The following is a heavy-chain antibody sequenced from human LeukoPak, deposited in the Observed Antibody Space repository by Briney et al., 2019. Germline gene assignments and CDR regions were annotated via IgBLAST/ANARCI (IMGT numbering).Heavy chain of an antibody. CDR1: GLGFSSSW. V-gene: IGHV3-7*03. Sequence: GGSRRPSCQAPGLGFSSSWMSWVRKAPGKGLEWVANIKQDGSDKYYLTSVRGRFTISRDNAKNSLFLQMNSLRVEDTAVYYCARGGGHLDCWGQGTLVTVSS. J-gene: IGHJ4*02. CDR3: ARGGGHLDC. CDR2: IKQDGSDK. D-gene: IGHD4-23*01.